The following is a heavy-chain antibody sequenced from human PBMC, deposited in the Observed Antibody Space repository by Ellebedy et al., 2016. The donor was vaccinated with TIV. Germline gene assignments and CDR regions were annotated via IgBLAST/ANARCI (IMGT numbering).Heavy chain of an antibody. Sequence: PGGSLRLSCAASGFNFSGCSMNWVRQAPGKGLEWVSSISSNLHYINYRDSVKGRFTISRDNAKNSLYLQMNSLRAEDTAVYYCSRHTEYALDYWGQGALVTVSS. CDR2: ISSNLHYI. CDR3: SRHTEYALDY. CDR1: GFNFSGCS. V-gene: IGHV3-21*01. J-gene: IGHJ4*02. D-gene: IGHD2-2*01.